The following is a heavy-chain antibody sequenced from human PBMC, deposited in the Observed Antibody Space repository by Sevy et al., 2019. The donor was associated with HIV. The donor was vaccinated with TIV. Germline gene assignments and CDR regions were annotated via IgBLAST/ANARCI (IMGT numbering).Heavy chain of an antibody. CDR2: IKQDGGEK. J-gene: IGHJ4*02. CDR1: GFTFSSYY. CDR3: AREMTTLTTPDY. Sequence: GGCLRLSCTVSGFTFSSYYMTWVRQAPGKGLEWVANIKQDGGEKTYVDSVKGRFTFSRYNAKKSRYLQMNSLRAEETAVYYCAREMTTLTTPDYWGQGTLVHVSS. D-gene: IGHD4-17*01. V-gene: IGHV3-7*01.